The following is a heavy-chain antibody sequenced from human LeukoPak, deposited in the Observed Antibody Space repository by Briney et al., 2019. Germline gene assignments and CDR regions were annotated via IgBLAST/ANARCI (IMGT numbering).Heavy chain of an antibody. J-gene: IGHJ4*02. CDR2: INSNSGDT. D-gene: IGHD3-3*01. CDR3: ATSRFLEWLYLLDY. Sequence: VASVKVSCKASGYTFTGYYVHWVRQAPGQGLEWMGWINSNSGDTKYAQKFQGRVTMTRATSIGLAYMELSRLKSDDTAVYYCATSRFLEWLYLLDYRGQGTLVTVSS. CDR1: GYTFTGYY. V-gene: IGHV1-2*02.